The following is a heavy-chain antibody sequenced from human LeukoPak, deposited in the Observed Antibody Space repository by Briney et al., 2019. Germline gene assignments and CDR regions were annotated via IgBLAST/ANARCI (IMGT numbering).Heavy chain of an antibody. D-gene: IGHD1-26*01. Sequence: GGSLRLSCAASGFTFSSYWMSWVRRAPGKGLEWVANIKQDGSEKYYADSVKGRFTISRDNSKNTLYLQMNSLRPEDTAVYYCAKGPSGNQFDPWGQGTLVTVSS. CDR1: GFTFSSYW. CDR3: AKGPSGNQFDP. V-gene: IGHV3-7*01. CDR2: IKQDGSEK. J-gene: IGHJ5*02.